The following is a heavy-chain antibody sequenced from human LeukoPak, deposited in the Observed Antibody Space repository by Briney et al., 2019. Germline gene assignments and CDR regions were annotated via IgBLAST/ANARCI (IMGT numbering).Heavy chain of an antibody. J-gene: IGHJ4*02. CDR3: AKGSIAVAGTRYYFDY. V-gene: IGHV3-23*01. CDR2: ISGGGDTT. Sequence: GGSLRLSCAASGFTFSSYAMSWVRQAPGKGLEWVSAISGGGDTTYYADSVKGRFTISRDNSKNTLYLQMNSLRAEDTAVYYCAKGSIAVAGTRYYFDYWGQGTLVTVSS. CDR1: GFTFSSYA. D-gene: IGHD6-19*01.